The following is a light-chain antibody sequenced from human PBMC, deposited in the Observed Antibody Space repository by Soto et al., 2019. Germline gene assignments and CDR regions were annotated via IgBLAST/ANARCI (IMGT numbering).Light chain of an antibody. V-gene: IGKV3-15*01. J-gene: IGKJ1*01. CDR3: QQYNNWPWT. CDR1: QSVSSY. CDR2: GAS. Sequence: EVGLTQSPATLSLSPGERDTLYCRASQSVSSYLAWYQQKPGQAPKLLIYGASKRATGFPARFSGSGSGTDFTLTISSLQSEDFAVYYCQQYNNWPWTFGQGTKVDVK.